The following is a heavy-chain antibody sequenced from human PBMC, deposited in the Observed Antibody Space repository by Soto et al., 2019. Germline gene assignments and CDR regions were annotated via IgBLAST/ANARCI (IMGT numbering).Heavy chain of an antibody. Sequence: QVQLVQSGAEVKKPGASVKVSCTGSGYTFRSYDIHWVRQATGQGLEWMGWVNPNTGNTGYAQKFQGRVTMTRDMSKSSAYMEVNSLPSEDTAIYYCARAYGAGSLDFWGQGTLVSVSS. D-gene: IGHD3-10*01. CDR1: GYTFRSYD. J-gene: IGHJ4*02. CDR3: ARAYGAGSLDF. CDR2: VNPNTGNT. V-gene: IGHV1-8*01.